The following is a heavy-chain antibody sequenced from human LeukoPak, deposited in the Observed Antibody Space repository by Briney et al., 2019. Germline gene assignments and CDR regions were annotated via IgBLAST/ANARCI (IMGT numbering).Heavy chain of an antibody. CDR3: TREGSASLYYFDY. CDR1: GYTFTGYY. Sequence: GASVKVSCKASGYTFTGYYMHWVRQAPGQGLEWMGWINPNSGGTNYAQNFQGRVTMTRDTSISTAYMELSRLRSDDTAVYYCTREGSASLYYFDYWGEGTLVTVSS. V-gene: IGHV1-2*02. J-gene: IGHJ4*02. CDR2: INPNSGGT. D-gene: IGHD2-2*01.